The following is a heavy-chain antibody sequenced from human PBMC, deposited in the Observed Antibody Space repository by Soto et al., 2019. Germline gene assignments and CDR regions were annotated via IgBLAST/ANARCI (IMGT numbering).Heavy chain of an antibody. V-gene: IGHV4-31*03. Sequence: SETLSLTCTVSGGSISSGGYYWSWIRQHPGKGLEWIGYIYYSGSTYYNPSLKSRVTISVDTSKNQFSLKLSSVTAADTAVYYCARVAKEYYYDSSGYIPDYWGQGTLVTVSS. D-gene: IGHD3-22*01. CDR3: ARVAKEYYYDSSGYIPDY. CDR1: GGSISSGGYY. CDR2: IYYSGST. J-gene: IGHJ4*02.